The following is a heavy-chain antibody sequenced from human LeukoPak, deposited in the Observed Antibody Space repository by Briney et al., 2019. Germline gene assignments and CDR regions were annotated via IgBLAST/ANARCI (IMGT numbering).Heavy chain of an antibody. CDR3: SGYSSSWYNAFDI. D-gene: IGHD6-13*01. CDR2: IYTSGST. CDR1: DGSISSGGYY. J-gene: IGHJ3*02. V-gene: IGHV4-61*02. Sequence: PSQTLSLTCTVSDGSISSGGYYWSWIRQPAGKGLEWIGRIYTSGSTNYNPSLKSRVTMSVDTSKNQFSLKLSSVTAADTAVYYCSGYSSSWYNAFDIWGQGTMVTVSS.